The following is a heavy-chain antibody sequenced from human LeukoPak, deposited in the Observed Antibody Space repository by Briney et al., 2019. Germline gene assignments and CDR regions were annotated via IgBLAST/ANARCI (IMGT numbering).Heavy chain of an antibody. V-gene: IGHV3-9*01. CDR3: AKEIRFGPSDIVVVPAAVGAFDI. J-gene: IGHJ3*02. CDR1: GFTFDDYA. CDR2: ISWNSGSI. Sequence: GRSLRLSCAASGFTFDDYAMHWVRQAPGKGLEWVSGISWNSGSIGYADSVKGRFPISRDNAKNSLYLQMNSLRAEDTALYYCAKEIRFGPSDIVVVPAAVGAFDIWGQGTMVTVSS. D-gene: IGHD2-2*01.